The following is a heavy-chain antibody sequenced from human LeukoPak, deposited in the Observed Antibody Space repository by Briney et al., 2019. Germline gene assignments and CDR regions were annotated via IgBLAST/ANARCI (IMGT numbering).Heavy chain of an antibody. CDR3: AKDYGGYMDV. CDR1: GFTFSSYG. D-gene: IGHD4-23*01. CDR2: IWYDGSNK. V-gene: IGHV3-33*06. Sequence: GGSLRLSCAASGFTFSSYGMHWIRQAPGKGLEWVAVIWYDGSNKYYADSVKGRFTISRDNSKNTLYLQMNSLRAEDTAVYYCAKDYGGYMDVWGKGTTVTVSS. J-gene: IGHJ6*03.